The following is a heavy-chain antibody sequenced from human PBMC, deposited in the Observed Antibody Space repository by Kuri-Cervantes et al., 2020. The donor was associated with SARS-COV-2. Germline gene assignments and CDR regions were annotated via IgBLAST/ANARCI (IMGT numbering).Heavy chain of an antibody. CDR1: GGSFSSYY. V-gene: IGHV4-34*01. D-gene: IGHD6-19*01. CDR3: AREPATGIAVAGYDY. CDR2: INHSGRT. Sequence: SETLSLTCAVYGGSFSSYYWNWIRQPPGKGLEWIGEINHSGRTKYNPSLKSRVTVSQDTSKNQFSLKLSSVTAADTAVYYCAREPATGIAVAGYDYWSQGTLVTVSS. J-gene: IGHJ4*02.